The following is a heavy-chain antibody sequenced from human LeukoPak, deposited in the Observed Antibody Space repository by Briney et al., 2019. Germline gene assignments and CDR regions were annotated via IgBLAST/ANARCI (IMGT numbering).Heavy chain of an antibody. D-gene: IGHD3-10*01. J-gene: IGHJ4*02. Sequence: PGGSLRLSCAASGFTFSSYGMHWVRQAPGKGLEWVAFIRYDGSNKYYADSVKGRFTISRDNSKNTLYLQMNSLRAEDTAVYYCAEDRLLWFGELAPSADYWGQGTLVTVSS. CDR3: AEDRLLWFGELAPSADY. CDR1: GFTFSSYG. CDR2: IRYDGSNK. V-gene: IGHV3-30*02.